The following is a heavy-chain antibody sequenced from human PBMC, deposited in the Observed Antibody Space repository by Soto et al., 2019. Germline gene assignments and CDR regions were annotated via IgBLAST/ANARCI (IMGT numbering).Heavy chain of an antibody. J-gene: IGHJ4*02. CDR2: IIPIFGTA. V-gene: IGHV1-69*01. CDR3: ARARAIFGVVIRGFDY. D-gene: IGHD3-3*01. CDR1: GGTFSSYA. Sequence: QVQLVQSGAEVKKPGSSVKVSCKASGGTFSSYAISWVRQAPGQGLEWMGGIIPIFGTANYAQKFQGRVTISADESTSTAYMELSRLRSEDTAVYYCARARAIFGVVIRGFDYWGQGTLVTVST.